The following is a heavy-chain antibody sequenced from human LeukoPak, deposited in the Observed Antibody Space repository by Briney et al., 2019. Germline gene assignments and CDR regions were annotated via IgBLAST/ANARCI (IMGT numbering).Heavy chain of an antibody. CDR2: IKSKTGGETT. Sequence: SWVRQAPGKGLEWVGRIKSKTGGETTDYAAPVKGRFAISRDDSKNTLYLQMNSLKTEDTAVYYCTTATGSGSYYMGFDYWGQGTLVTVSS. V-gene: IGHV3-15*01. CDR3: TTATGSGSYYMGFDY. J-gene: IGHJ4*02. D-gene: IGHD3-10*01.